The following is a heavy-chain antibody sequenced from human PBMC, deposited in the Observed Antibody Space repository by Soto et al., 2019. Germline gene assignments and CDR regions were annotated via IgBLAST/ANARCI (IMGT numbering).Heavy chain of an antibody. CDR2: ISGSGGST. CDR3: AKPPNNHYDILTGYQNYYFDY. V-gene: IGHV3-23*01. J-gene: IGHJ4*02. Sequence: GGSLRLSCAASGFTFSSYAMSWVRQAPGKGLEWVSAISGSGGSTYYADSVKGRFTISRDNSKNTLYLQMNSLRAEDTAVYYCAKPPNNHYDILTGYQNYYFDYWGQGTLVTVSS. D-gene: IGHD3-9*01. CDR1: GFTFSSYA.